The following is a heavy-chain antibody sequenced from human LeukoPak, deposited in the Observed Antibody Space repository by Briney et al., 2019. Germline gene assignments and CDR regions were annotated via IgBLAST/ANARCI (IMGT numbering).Heavy chain of an antibody. Sequence: GGSLRLSCAASGFTFSSYGMHWVRQAPGKGLEWVAFIRYDGSNKYYADSVKGRFTISRDNSKNTLYLQMNSLRAEDTAVYYCAKDTYHYYDSSGYYAPFGYWGQGTLVTVSS. D-gene: IGHD3-22*01. CDR2: IRYDGSNK. J-gene: IGHJ4*02. CDR1: GFTFSSYG. CDR3: AKDTYHYYDSSGYYAPFGY. V-gene: IGHV3-30*02.